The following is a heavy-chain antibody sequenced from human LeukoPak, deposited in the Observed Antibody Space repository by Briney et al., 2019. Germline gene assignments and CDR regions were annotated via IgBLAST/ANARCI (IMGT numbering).Heavy chain of an antibody. V-gene: IGHV1-2*02. Sequence: ASVKVSCKASGYTFTSCYIHWVRQAPGQGLEWMGWIDPNSGGTNYAQKFLGSVTMTGDTSINTAFMELSRLRSDDTAIYYCARGRGTTMVRGVITNYFDLWGRGSLVTVSS. D-gene: IGHD3-10*01. CDR3: ARGRGTTMVRGVITNYFDL. J-gene: IGHJ2*01. CDR1: GYTFTSCY. CDR2: IDPNSGGT.